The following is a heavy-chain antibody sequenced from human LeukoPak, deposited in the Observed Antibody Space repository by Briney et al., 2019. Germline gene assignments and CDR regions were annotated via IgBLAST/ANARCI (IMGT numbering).Heavy chain of an antibody. CDR1: GGSISSGSYY. D-gene: IGHD3-10*01. J-gene: IGHJ4*02. CDR2: IYTSGST. CDR3: ARDGGFGELLWY. V-gene: IGHV4-61*02. Sequence: KPSEILSLTCTVSGGSISSGSYYWSWIRQPAGKGLEWIGRIYTSGSTNYNPSLKSRVTISVDTSKNQFSLKLSSVTAADTAVYYCARDGGFGELLWYWGQGTLVTVSS.